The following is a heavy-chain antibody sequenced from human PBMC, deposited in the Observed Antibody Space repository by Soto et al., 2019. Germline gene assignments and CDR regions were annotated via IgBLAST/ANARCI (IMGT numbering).Heavy chain of an antibody. Sequence: VKASSKAPGDTLSSYASRSVRHDPGQGLECMGGIIPIFGTANYAQKFQGRVTITADESTSTAYMELSSLRSEDTAVYYCATTLRVHYYYGMGVWGQGTTVTVSS. CDR2: IIPIFGTA. CDR3: ATTLRVHYYYGMGV. CDR1: GDTLSSYA. V-gene: IGHV1-69*13. D-gene: IGHD4-17*01. J-gene: IGHJ6*02.